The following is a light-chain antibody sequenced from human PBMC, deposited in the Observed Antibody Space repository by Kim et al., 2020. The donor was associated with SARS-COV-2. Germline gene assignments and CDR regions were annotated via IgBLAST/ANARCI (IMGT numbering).Light chain of an antibody. J-gene: IGLJ3*02. CDR1: KLGDKY. V-gene: IGLV3-1*01. CDR3: QAWDSSTAPWL. Sequence: SYELTQPPSVSVSPGQTASLTCSGDKLGDKYACWYQQKPGQSPVLVIYHDSKRPSGLPERFSGSNSGKTATLTISGTQAMDEADYYCQAWDSSTAPWLFG. CDR2: HDS.